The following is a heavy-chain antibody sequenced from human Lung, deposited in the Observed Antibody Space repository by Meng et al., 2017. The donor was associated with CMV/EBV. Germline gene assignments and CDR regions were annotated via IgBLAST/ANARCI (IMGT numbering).Heavy chain of an antibody. CDR3: ARGLLTVTTNFDGFDV. CDR1: GFTFTGHF. V-gene: IGHV1-2*02. CDR2: MNPNSGGS. J-gene: IGHJ3*01. D-gene: IGHD4-17*01. Sequence: KISCKTSGFTFTGHFMHWVRQAPGQGLEWMGWMNPNSGGSNIVQKFEGRVSMTRDKSITTAYMEVSGLRSDDTAVYYCARGLLTVTTNFDGFDVWGQGTMVTVSS.